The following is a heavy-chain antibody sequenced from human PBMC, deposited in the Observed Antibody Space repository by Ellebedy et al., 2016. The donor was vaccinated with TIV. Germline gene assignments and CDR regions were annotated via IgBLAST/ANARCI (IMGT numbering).Heavy chain of an antibody. CDR1: GYRFTSYW. CDR2: IYPGDSDT. V-gene: IGHV5-51*01. J-gene: IGHJ6*02. D-gene: IGHD5-24*01. CDR3: ARLGATTSISYYYYGMDV. Sequence: GGSLRLSCKGSGYRFTSYWIGWVRQMPGKGLERMGIIYPGDSDTRYRPSFQGQVTISADKSISTAYLQWSSLKASDTAMYYCARLGATTSISYYYYGMDVWGQGTTVTVSS.